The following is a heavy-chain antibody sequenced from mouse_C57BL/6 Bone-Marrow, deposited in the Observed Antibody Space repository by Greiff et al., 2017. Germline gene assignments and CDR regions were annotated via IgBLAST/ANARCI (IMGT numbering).Heavy chain of an antibody. CDR1: GFTFSSYA. J-gene: IGHJ4*01. D-gene: IGHD2-4*01. CDR3: TRAYDYAYYYAMDY. Sequence: EVMLVESGEGLVKPGGSLKLSCAASGFTFSSYAMSWVRQTPEKRLEWVAYISSGGDYIYYADTVKGRFTISRDKARNPLYLQMSSLKSEDTAMYYCTRAYDYAYYYAMDYWGQGTSVTVSS. V-gene: IGHV5-9-1*02. CDR2: ISSGGDYI.